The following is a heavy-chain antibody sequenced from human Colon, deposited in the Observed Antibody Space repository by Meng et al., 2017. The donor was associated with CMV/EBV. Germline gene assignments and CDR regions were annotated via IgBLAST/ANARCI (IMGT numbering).Heavy chain of an antibody. CDR2: IDPETGKT. Sequence: KASGYTFSRYYINWVRQAPGQWLEWMGYIDPETGKTTYVQGFKGRFVVSRDSSVSTLYMQFSSLKAEDTAVYYCATGSVGEDGKGYWGQGTLVTVSS. J-gene: IGHJ4*02. CDR1: GYTFSRYY. CDR3: ATGSVGEDGKGY. V-gene: IGHV7-4-1*02. D-gene: IGHD6-13*01.